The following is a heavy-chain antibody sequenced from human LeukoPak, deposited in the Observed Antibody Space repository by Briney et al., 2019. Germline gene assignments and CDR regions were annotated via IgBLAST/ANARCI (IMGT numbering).Heavy chain of an antibody. V-gene: IGHV4-39*01. Sequence: SETLSLTCTVSGGSISSSSYYWGWIRQPPGKGLEWIGSIYYSGSTYYNPSLKSRVTISVDTSKNQFSLKLSSVTAADTAVYYCARGGEQWLVNFDYWGQGTLVTVSS. CDR3: ARGGEQWLVNFDY. D-gene: IGHD6-19*01. CDR2: IYYSGST. CDR1: GGSISSSSYY. J-gene: IGHJ4*02.